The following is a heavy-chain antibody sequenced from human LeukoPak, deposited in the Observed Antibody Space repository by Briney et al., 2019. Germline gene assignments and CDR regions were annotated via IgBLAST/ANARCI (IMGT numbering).Heavy chain of an antibody. Sequence: GRSLRLSCAASGFTFSSYGMHWVRQAPGKGLEWVANIKQDGSEKYYVDSVEGRFTISRDNAKNSLHLQMNSLRAEDTAVYSCARGGEWDSSPLHYWGQGTLVTVSS. D-gene: IGHD1-26*01. J-gene: IGHJ4*02. V-gene: IGHV3-7*03. CDR1: GFTFSSYG. CDR2: IKQDGSEK. CDR3: ARGGEWDSSPLHY.